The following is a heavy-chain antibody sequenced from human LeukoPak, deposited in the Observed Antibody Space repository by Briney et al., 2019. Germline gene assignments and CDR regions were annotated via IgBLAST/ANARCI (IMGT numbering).Heavy chain of an antibody. D-gene: IGHD4-17*01. CDR1: GGSISSGDYY. CDR2: IYYSGST. V-gene: IGHV4-30-4*01. J-gene: IGHJ4*02. CDR3: ASHRTTVTTVGFDY. Sequence: SETLSLTCTVSGGSISSGDYYWSWIRQPPGKGLEWIGYIYYSGSTYYNPSLKSRVTISLDTSKNQFSLKLSSVTAADTAVYYCASHRTTVTTVGFDYWGQGTLVTVSS.